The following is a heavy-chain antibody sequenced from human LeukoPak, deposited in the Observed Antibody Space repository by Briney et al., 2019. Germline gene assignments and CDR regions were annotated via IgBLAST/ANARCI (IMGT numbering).Heavy chain of an antibody. CDR2: IRSKAYGGTT. CDR3: AVLSTGSWQDDY. CDR1: GFTFGDYA. D-gene: IGHD2-2*01. V-gene: IGHV3-49*03. Sequence: GGSLRLSCTASGFTFGDYAMSWFRQAPGKGLEWVGFIRSKAYGGTTEYAASVKGRFTISRDDSKSIAYLQMNSLKTEDTAVYYCAVLSTGSWQDDYWGQGTLVTVSS. J-gene: IGHJ4*02.